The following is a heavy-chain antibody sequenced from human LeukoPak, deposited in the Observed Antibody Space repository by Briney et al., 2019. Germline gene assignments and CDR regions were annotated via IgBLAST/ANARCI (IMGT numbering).Heavy chain of an antibody. D-gene: IGHD5-12*01. CDR2: IYYSGST. CDR3: ARYSGYDCFDY. Sequence: PSETLSLTCTVSGGSISSSSYYWGWIRQPPGEGLEWIGSIYYSGSTYYNPSLKSRVTISVDTSKNQFSLKLSSVTAADTAVYYCARYSGYDCFDYWGQGTLVTVSS. J-gene: IGHJ4*02. V-gene: IGHV4-39*01. CDR1: GGSISSSSYY.